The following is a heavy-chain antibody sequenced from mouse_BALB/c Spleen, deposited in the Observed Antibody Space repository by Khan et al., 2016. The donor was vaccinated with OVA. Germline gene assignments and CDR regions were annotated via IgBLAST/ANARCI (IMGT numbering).Heavy chain of an antibody. D-gene: IGHD2-4*01. CDR1: GFTFSSFG. Sequence: EVELVESGGGLVQPGGSRKLSCAASGFTFSSFGMHWVRQDPETGLEWVAYISSGHANIYYDDIVKGRFTICRDNPKNTLFLQMTSLRSEDTAMYYCAGSMISTWYFDVWGAGTTVTVSS. V-gene: IGHV5-17*02. CDR3: AGSMISTWYFDV. J-gene: IGHJ1*01. CDR2: ISSGHANI.